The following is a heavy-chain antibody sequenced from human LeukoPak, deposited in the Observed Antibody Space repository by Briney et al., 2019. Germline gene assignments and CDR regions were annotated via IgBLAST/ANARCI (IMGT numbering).Heavy chain of an antibody. D-gene: IGHD4-23*01. CDR1: GYSFTTYW. Sequence: GESLKISCKASGYSFTTYWIGWVRQMPGKGLEWMGIIYPGDSDTRYSPSFQGQVTISADKSISTAYLQWSSLKASDTAMYYCARQIAASNSNWFDPWGQGTLVTVSS. CDR3: ARQIAASNSNWFDP. V-gene: IGHV5-51*01. J-gene: IGHJ5*02. CDR2: IYPGDSDT.